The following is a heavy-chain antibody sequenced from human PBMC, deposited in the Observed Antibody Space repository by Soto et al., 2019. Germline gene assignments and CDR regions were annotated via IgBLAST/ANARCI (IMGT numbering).Heavy chain of an antibody. Sequence: PSETLSLTCTVSVGSVSSGSYYWSWIRQPPGKGLEWIGYIYYSGSTNYNPSLKSRVTISVDTSKNQFSLKLSSVTAADTAVYYCARDNWGVGYDFWSGYYPYYYYGMDVWGQGTTVTVS. CDR2: IYYSGST. CDR3: ARDNWGVGYDFWSGYYPYYYYGMDV. V-gene: IGHV4-61*01. J-gene: IGHJ6*02. CDR1: VGSVSSGSYY. D-gene: IGHD3-3*01.